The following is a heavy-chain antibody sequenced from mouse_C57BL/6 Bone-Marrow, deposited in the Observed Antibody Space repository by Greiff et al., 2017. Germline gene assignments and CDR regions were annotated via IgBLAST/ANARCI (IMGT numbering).Heavy chain of an antibody. CDR3: ARGDGNYRFAY. D-gene: IGHD2-1*01. CDR1: GYAFTNYL. Sequence: QVQLQQSGAELVRPGTSVQVSCKASGYAFTNYLIEWVQQRPGQGLEWIGVINPGSGGTNYNEKFKGKATLTADKSSSTAYMQLSSLTSEDSAVYFCARGDGNYRFAYWGQGTLVTVSA. J-gene: IGHJ3*01. CDR2: INPGSGGT. V-gene: IGHV1-54*01.